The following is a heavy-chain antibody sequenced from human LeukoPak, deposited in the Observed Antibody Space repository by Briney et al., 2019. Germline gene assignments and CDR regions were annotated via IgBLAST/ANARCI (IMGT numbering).Heavy chain of an antibody. Sequence: GASVKVSCNASGYTFTSYYMHWVRQAPGQGLEWMGIINPSGGSTSYAQKFQGRVTMTSHMSTTTVYMELNSLRSEDTAVYYCARVYDYGDYRYFQHWGQGTLVTVSS. V-gene: IGHV1-46*01. J-gene: IGHJ1*01. CDR3: ARVYDYGDYRYFQH. D-gene: IGHD4-17*01. CDR2: INPSGGST. CDR1: GYTFTSYY.